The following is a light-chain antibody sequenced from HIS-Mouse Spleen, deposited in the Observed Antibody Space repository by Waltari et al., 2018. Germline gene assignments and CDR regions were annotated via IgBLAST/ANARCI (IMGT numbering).Light chain of an antibody. Sequence: QSALTQPTSVSVSPGQSITISCTGTSSDVGSYNLVSWYQQHPGKAPKLMIYEGSKRPSGVSNRFSGSKSGNTASLTISGLQAEDEADYYCCSHAGSSTVVFGGGTKLTVL. CDR2: EGS. CDR3: CSHAGSSTVV. J-gene: IGLJ2*01. CDR1: SSDVGSYNL. V-gene: IGLV2-23*01.